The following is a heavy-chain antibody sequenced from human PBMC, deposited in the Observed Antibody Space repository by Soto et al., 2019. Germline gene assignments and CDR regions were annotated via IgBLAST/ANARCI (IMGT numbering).Heavy chain of an antibody. CDR2: IYHSGST. CDR3: ARDQLEGNWFDP. Sequence: QLQLQESGSGLVRPSQTLSLTCAVSGGSISSGGYSWNWIRQPPGKGLEWIGYIYHSGSTLYNPSLKSRVTRSVDKSKTQFPLKLTSVTAADTAVYYCARDQLEGNWFDPWGQGNLVTVSS. J-gene: IGHJ5*02. CDR1: GGSISSGGYS. V-gene: IGHV4-30-2*01. D-gene: IGHD1-1*01.